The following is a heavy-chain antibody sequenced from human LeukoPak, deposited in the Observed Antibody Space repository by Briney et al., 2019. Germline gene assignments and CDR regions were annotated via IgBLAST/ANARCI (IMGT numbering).Heavy chain of an antibody. J-gene: IGHJ4*02. CDR3: AVIVTGDIGGFDS. Sequence: GGSLRLSCAASGFSFSSYWMSWVRQAPGKGLEWVANIKQDGSEKNYVESVKGRFTISRDNAKRSLYLQMNNLRVEDTALYYCAVIVTGDIGGFDSWGQGTLVTVSS. D-gene: IGHD2-21*01. CDR2: IKQDGSEK. CDR1: GFSFSSYW. V-gene: IGHV3-7*01.